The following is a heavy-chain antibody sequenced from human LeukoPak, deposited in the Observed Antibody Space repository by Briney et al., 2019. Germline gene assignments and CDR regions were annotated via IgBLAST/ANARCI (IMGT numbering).Heavy chain of an antibody. CDR1: GLTFSSYW. J-gene: IGHJ3*02. CDR2: INNDGSST. D-gene: IGHD5-24*01. Sequence: GGSLRLSCAASGLTFSSYWMHWVRQAPGKGLVWVSRINNDGSSTNYADSVKGRFTISRDNAKNALYLQMHSLRAEDTAVYYCAREGDGYNDAFDIWGQGTMVTVSS. CDR3: AREGDGYNDAFDI. V-gene: IGHV3-74*01.